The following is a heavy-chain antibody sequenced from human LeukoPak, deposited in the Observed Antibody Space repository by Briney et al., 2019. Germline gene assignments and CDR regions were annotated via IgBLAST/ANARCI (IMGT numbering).Heavy chain of an antibody. V-gene: IGHV4-59*01. Sequence: PSETLSLTCTVSGGSISSYYWSWIRQPPGKGLEWIGYICDSGSTNYNPSLKSRVTISVDTSKNQFSLKLSSVTAADTAVYYCARVGGTNYYYYGMDVWGQGTTVTVSS. CDR1: GGSISSYY. D-gene: IGHD1-1*01. J-gene: IGHJ6*02. CDR2: ICDSGST. CDR3: ARVGGTNYYYYGMDV.